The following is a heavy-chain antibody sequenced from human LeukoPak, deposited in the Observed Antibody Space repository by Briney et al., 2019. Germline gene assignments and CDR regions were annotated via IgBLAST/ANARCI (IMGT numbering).Heavy chain of an antibody. J-gene: IGHJ6*03. V-gene: IGHV3-7*01. D-gene: IGHD3-3*01. CDR3: ARVVERQSPGYWRGRYIIYTYYMDV. CDR1: GFTFSSYE. CDR2: IKQDGSEK. Sequence: GGSLRLSCAASGFTFSSYEMNWVHQAPGKGLEWVATIKQDGSEKYSVDSVKGRSIISRDNAETSVYLQMKSLRAEDTAVYFCARVVERQSPGYWRGRYIIYTYYMDVWGKGTTVTVSS.